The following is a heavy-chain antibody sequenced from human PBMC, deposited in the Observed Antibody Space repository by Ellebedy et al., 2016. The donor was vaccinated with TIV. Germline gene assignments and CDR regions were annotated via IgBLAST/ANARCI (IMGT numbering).Heavy chain of an antibody. Sequence: GESLKISXAASGFTFSSYGMHWVRQAPGKGLEWVAVISYDGSNKYYADSVKGRFTISRDNSKNTLYLQMNSLRAEDTAVYYCARDRSSRWSDAFDIWGQGTMVTVSS. CDR3: ARDRSSRWSDAFDI. J-gene: IGHJ3*02. V-gene: IGHV3-30*03. CDR2: ISYDGSNK. D-gene: IGHD6-13*01. CDR1: GFTFSSYG.